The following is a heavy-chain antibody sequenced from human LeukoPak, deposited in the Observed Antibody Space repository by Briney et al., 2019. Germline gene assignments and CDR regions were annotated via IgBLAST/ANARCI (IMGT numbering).Heavy chain of an antibody. D-gene: IGHD3-10*01. V-gene: IGHV4-39*01. J-gene: IGHJ5*02. CDR1: GGSISSSSYY. CDR3: ATQVRGVVARLYNWFDP. Sequence: SETLSLTCTVSGGSISSSSYYWGWIRQPPGKGLEWIGSIYYSGSTYYNPSLKSRVTISVDTSKNQFSLKLSSVTAADTAVYYCATQVRGVVARLYNWFDPWGQGTLVTVSS. CDR2: IYYSGST.